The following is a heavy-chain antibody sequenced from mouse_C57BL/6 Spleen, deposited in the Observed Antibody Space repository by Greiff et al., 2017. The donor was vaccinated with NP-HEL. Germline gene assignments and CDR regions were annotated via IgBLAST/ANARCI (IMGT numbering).Heavy chain of an antibody. CDR3: AREDYYGSEDYFDY. D-gene: IGHD1-1*01. Sequence: EVKVVESGGGLVKPGGSLKLSCAASGFTFSSYAMSWVRQTPEKRLEWVATISDGGSYTYYPDNVKGRFTISRDNAKNNLYLQMSHLKSEDTAMYYCAREDYYGSEDYFDYWGQGTTLTVSS. V-gene: IGHV5-4*01. CDR1: GFTFSSYA. CDR2: ISDGGSYT. J-gene: IGHJ2*01.